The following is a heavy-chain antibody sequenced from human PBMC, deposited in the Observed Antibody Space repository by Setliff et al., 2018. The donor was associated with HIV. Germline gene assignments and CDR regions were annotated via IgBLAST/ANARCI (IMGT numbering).Heavy chain of an antibody. V-gene: IGHV4-4*02. J-gene: IGHJ4*02. CDR2: IYHSGST. CDR1: GGSISSTNW. D-gene: IGHD5-12*01. CDR3: AREISRYSGYEGRMDYFDY. Sequence: KSSETLSLTCAVSGGSISSTNWWSWVRQPPGKGPEWIGEIYHSGSTNYNPSLKSRVTISVDKSKNQFSLKLSSVTAADTAVYYCAREISRYSGYEGRMDYFDYWGQGTLVTVSS.